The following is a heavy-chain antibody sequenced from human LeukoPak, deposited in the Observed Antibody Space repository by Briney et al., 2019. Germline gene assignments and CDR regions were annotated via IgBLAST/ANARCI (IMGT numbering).Heavy chain of an antibody. Sequence: SETLSLTCAVYGGSFSGYYWSWIRQPPGKGLEWIGEINHSGSTNYNPSLKSRVTISVDTSKNQFSLKLSSVTAADTAVYYCATSNGSGSYPHWWSQGTLVTVSS. J-gene: IGHJ4*02. CDR1: GGSFSGYY. CDR2: INHSGST. CDR3: ATSNGSGSYPHW. D-gene: IGHD3-10*01. V-gene: IGHV4-34*01.